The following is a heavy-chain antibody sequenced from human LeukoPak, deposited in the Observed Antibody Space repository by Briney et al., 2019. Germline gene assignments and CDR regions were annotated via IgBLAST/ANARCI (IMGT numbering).Heavy chain of an antibody. CDR3: ARDGGFDY. D-gene: IGHD3-16*01. CDR2: INPDSGAT. V-gene: IGHV1-2*02. Sequence: ASVKVSCKTSGYTFTDFYMHWVRQAPGQGLEWMGWINPDSGATNSAQKFQGRVTMTRDTSINTAYMELTSLRSDDTAVYYCARDGGFDYWGQGTLVTVSS. J-gene: IGHJ4*02. CDR1: GYTFTDFY.